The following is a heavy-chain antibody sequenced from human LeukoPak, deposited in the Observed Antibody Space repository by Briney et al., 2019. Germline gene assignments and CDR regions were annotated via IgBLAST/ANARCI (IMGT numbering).Heavy chain of an antibody. CDR3: AKDVDYYGSGSYYNLYYYYYMDV. V-gene: IGHV3-23*01. J-gene: IGHJ6*03. CDR1: GFTFSSYA. Sequence: GGSLRPSCAASGFTFSSYAMSWVRQAPGKGLEWVSAISGSGGSTYYADSVKGRFTISRDNSKNTLYLQMNSLRAEDTAVYYCAKDVDYYGSGSYYNLYYYYYMDVWGKGTTVTVSS. CDR2: ISGSGGST. D-gene: IGHD3-10*01.